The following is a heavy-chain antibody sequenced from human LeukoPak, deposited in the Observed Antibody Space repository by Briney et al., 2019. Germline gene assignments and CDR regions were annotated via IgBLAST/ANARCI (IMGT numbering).Heavy chain of an antibody. V-gene: IGHV3-48*01. CDR3: ARDNPDGYSYGLDY. J-gene: IGHJ4*02. D-gene: IGHD5-18*01. Sequence: PGGSLRLSCVVSEFTFSSYAMNWDRQAPGKGLEWVSYISSSSSTIYYADSVKGRFTISRDNAKNSLYLQMNSLRAEDTAVYYCARDNPDGYSYGLDYWGQGTLVTVSS. CDR1: EFTFSSYA. CDR2: ISSSSSTI.